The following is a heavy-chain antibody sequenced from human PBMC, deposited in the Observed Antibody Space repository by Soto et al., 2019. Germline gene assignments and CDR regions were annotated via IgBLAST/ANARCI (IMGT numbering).Heavy chain of an antibody. D-gene: IGHD1-26*01. CDR3: ARGVVGAETFDI. CDR1: GGTFSSYA. V-gene: IGHV1-69*13. J-gene: IGHJ3*02. CDR2: IIPIFGTA. Sequence: SVKVSCKASGGTFSSYAISWVRQAPGQGLEWMGGIIPIFGTANYAQKFQGRVTTTADESTSTAYMELRSLRSDDTAVYYCARGVVGAETFDIWGQGTMVTVSS.